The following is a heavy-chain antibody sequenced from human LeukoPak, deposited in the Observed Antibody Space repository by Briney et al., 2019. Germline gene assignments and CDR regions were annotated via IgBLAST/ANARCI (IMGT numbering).Heavy chain of an antibody. CDR3: AGSLLWFGDLPPDY. Sequence: PGGSLRLSCAASGFTFSSYWMSWVRQAPGKGLEWVANIKQDGSEKYYVDSVKGRFTISRDNAKNSLYLQMNSLRAEDTAVYYCAGSLLWFGDLPPDYWGQGTLVTVSS. CDR1: GFTFSSYW. D-gene: IGHD3-10*01. J-gene: IGHJ4*02. V-gene: IGHV3-7*01. CDR2: IKQDGSEK.